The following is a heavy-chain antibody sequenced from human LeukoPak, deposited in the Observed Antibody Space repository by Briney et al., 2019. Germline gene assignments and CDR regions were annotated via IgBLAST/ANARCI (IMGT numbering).Heavy chain of an antibody. Sequence: SETLSLTCTVSGGSISSSSYYWGWIRQPPGKGLEWIGSIYYSGSTYYNPSLKSRVTISVDTSKNQFSLKLSSVTAADTAVYYCARGNYRSSGYYGPFDYWGQGTLVTVSS. CDR1: GGSISSSSYY. D-gene: IGHD3-22*01. CDR3: ARGNYRSSGYYGPFDY. V-gene: IGHV4-39*01. CDR2: IYYSGST. J-gene: IGHJ4*02.